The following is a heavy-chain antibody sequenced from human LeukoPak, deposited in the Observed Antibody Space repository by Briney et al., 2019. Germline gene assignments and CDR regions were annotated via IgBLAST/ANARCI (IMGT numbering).Heavy chain of an antibody. CDR3: ILDVVVVPAAKNFDY. CDR1: GFTFSNAW. J-gene: IGHJ4*02. Sequence: GGSLRLSCAASGFTFSNAWMSWVRQAPGKGLGWVGRIKSKTDGGTTDYAAPVKGRFTISRDDSKNTLYLQMNSLKTEDTAVYYCILDVVVVPAAKNFDYWGQGTLVTVSS. D-gene: IGHD2-2*03. CDR2: IKSKTDGGTT. V-gene: IGHV3-15*01.